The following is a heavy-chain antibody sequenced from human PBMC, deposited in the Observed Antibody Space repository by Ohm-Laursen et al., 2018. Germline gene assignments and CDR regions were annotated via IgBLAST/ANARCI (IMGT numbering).Heavy chain of an antibody. D-gene: IGHD2-15*01. CDR3: AREYSDDGGYRYDAFDV. V-gene: IGHV4-59*12. Sequence: GTLSLTCTVSGGSISNYYWSWIRQPPGKGLEWIGYIYYSGSTYYNPSLKSRVSMSVDTSNNQFSLQLRYVTAADTAVYYCAREYSDDGGYRYDAFDVWGHGTVVTVSS. J-gene: IGHJ3*01. CDR2: IYYSGST. CDR1: GGSISNYY.